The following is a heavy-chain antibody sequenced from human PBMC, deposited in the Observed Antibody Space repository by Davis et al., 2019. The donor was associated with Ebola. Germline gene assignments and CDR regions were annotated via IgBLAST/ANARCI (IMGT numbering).Heavy chain of an antibody. J-gene: IGHJ4*02. Sequence: PGGSLRLSCAASGFTVSSSYMSWVRQALGKRLEWVSILSSVAFAYYADSVKGRFTISRDVSKNTLFLQVDSLRAEDTAVYYCVRGGVVGAKTGYYFDYWGQGALVTVSS. CDR1: GFTVSSSY. V-gene: IGHV3-53*01. D-gene: IGHD1-26*01. CDR2: LSSVAFA. CDR3: VRGGVVGAKTGYYFDY.